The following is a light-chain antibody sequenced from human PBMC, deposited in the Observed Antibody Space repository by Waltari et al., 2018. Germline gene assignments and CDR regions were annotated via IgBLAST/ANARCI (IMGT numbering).Light chain of an antibody. Sequence: QLLVTQSPSASASLGASVKLTCTLSRGHTSYAIAWHQHQSAKGPRCLMSVYSDVEHTKGDGIPDRFSGSSAGAERYLTICSRQCEDEADYYCQTWDTNIVVFGGGTKVTVL. V-gene: IGLV4-69*01. CDR2: VYSDVEH. J-gene: IGLJ2*01. CDR3: QTWDTNIVV. CDR1: RGHTSYA.